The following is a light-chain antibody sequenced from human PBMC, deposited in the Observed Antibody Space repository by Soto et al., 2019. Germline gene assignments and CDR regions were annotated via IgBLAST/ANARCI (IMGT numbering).Light chain of an antibody. CDR1: SSDVGGYNY. J-gene: IGLJ1*01. Sequence: QSALTQPASVSGSPGQSITISCTGTSSDVGGYNYVSWYQQHPGKAPKLMIYDVSNRPSGVSNRFSGSKSGNTASLTISGLQAEDEADYYCSSYTSSSPWVFGTGTKLTV. CDR2: DVS. V-gene: IGLV2-14*01. CDR3: SSYTSSSPWV.